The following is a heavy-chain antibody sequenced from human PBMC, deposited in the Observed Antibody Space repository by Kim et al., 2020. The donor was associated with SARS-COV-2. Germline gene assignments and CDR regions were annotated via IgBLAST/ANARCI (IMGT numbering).Heavy chain of an antibody. D-gene: IGHD2-2*01. CDR3: AKWGYQPLQGGS. J-gene: IGHJ5*02. Sequence: GGSLRLSCAASGFTFSSCAMSWVRQAPGKGLEWVSAISGNSGSTYYADYVKGRFTISRDNSKNTLYLQMNSLRDEDTALYYCAKWGYQPLQGGSWGQGT. CDR2: ISGNSGST. V-gene: IGHV3-23*01. CDR1: GFTFSSCA.